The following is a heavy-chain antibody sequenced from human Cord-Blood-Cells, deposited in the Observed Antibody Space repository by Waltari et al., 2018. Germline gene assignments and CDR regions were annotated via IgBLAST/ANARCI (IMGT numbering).Heavy chain of an antibody. CDR1: GGPISRHY. CDR3: ARVSGSSSDAFDI. Sequence: QVQLQESGPGLVKPSETLSPTCTVPGGPISRHYWRWIRQPPGKGLAWIGYIYYSGSTNYNPSLKSRVTISVDTSKNQFSLKLSSVTAADTAVYYCARVSGSSSDAFDIWGQGTMVTVSS. J-gene: IGHJ3*02. V-gene: IGHV4-59*11. CDR2: IYYSGST. D-gene: IGHD6-6*01.